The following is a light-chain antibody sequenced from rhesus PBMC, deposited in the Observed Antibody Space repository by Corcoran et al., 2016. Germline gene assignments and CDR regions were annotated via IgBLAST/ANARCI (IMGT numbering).Light chain of an antibody. CDR1: ENVNRF. CDR3: QHTFGTPYS. Sequence: DIRVTQSPSSLSASVGDRVTITCRASENVNRFLHWYQQKPGKAPKLLIYETSILRNGVPSRFSGSGSGTDFTLTINRLQPEDFATYYCQHTFGTPYSFGLGTKVDIK. V-gene: IGKV1-74*01. CDR2: ETS. J-gene: IGKJ2*01.